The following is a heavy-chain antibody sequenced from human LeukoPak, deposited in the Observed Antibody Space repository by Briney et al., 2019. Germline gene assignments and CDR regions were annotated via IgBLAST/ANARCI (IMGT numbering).Heavy chain of an antibody. CDR3: ARGRFMSSSPYYYYYMDV. D-gene: IGHD6-6*01. Sequence: ASVNVSCTASGYTFTVYYMHWVRQAPAQGLEWMGWINPNSGGTNYAQKFQGRVTMTRDTSISTAYMELSRLRSDDTAVYYCARGRFMSSSPYYYYYMDVWGKGTTVTVSS. J-gene: IGHJ6*03. V-gene: IGHV1-2*02. CDR2: INPNSGGT. CDR1: GYTFTVYY.